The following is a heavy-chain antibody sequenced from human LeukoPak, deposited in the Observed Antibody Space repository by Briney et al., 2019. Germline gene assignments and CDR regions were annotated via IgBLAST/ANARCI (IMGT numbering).Heavy chain of an antibody. CDR1: GFTFSSYS. D-gene: IGHD2-2*01. CDR2: ISSSSSYI. CDR3: QSVVPAAPFDY. J-gene: IGHJ4*02. Sequence: PGGSLRLSCAASGFTFSSYSMNWVRQALGKGLEWVSSISSSSSYIYYADSVEGRFTISRDNAKNSLYLQMNSLRAEDTAVYYCQSVVPAAPFDYWGQGTLVTVSS. V-gene: IGHV3-21*01.